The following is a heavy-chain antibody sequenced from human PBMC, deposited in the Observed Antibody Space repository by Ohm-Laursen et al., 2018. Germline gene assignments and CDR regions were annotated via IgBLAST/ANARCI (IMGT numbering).Heavy chain of an antibody. D-gene: IGHD2-2*01. V-gene: IGHV3-23*01. CDR1: GFSFSSFA. J-gene: IGHJ4*02. CDR3: AKLVRD. CDR2: ISGTGHNA. Sequence: SLRLSCTASGFSFSSFAMSWVRQAPGKGLDWVSSISGTGHNAYYADSVKGRFTISRDNSKNTVYLQMNSLRAEDTAVYYCAKLVRDWGQGTLVTVSS.